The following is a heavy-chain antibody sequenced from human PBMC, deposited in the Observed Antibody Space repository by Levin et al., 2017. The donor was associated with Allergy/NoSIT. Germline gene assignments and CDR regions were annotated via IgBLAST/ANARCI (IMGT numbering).Heavy chain of an antibody. Sequence: PGGSLRLSCAASGFTFRSYAMSWVRQAPGKGLEWVSAISGGGGSTYYADSVKGRFTISRDNSKSTLYLQMNSLRVEDTAVYYCAKGSSSWQYNWFDPWGQGTLVTVSS. V-gene: IGHV3-23*01. D-gene: IGHD6-13*01. CDR1: GFTFRSYA. J-gene: IGHJ5*02. CDR2: ISGGGGST. CDR3: AKGSSSWQYNWFDP.